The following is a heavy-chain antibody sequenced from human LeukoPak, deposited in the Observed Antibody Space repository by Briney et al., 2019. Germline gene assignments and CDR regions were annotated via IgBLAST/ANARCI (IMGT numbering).Heavy chain of an antibody. J-gene: IGHJ3*02. Sequence: PSETLSLTCTVSGFSINSGYYWGWIRQPPGKGLEWIGEINHSGSTNYTSSLKSRLTISGDMSKKQFSLNLSSVAAADTAVYYCARQEYDYVWGTNGRDAFDIWGQGTMVTVSS. CDR3: ARQEYDYVWGTNGRDAFDI. CDR2: INHSGST. CDR1: GFSINSGYY. V-gene: IGHV4-38-2*02. D-gene: IGHD3-16*01.